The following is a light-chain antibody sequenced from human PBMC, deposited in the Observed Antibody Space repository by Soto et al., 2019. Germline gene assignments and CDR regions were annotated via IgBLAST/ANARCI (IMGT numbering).Light chain of an antibody. V-gene: IGLV1-47*01. CDR1: SSNIGRNC. Sequence: QSVLPQPPSASGTPGQSVTISCSGSSSNIGRNCVYWYQQLPGTAPKLLIYKNNQRPSGVPDRFSGSKSGTSASLAISGLRSEDEADYYCATWDASLSGLVFGGGTKLTVL. CDR2: KNN. CDR3: ATWDASLSGLV. J-gene: IGLJ3*02.